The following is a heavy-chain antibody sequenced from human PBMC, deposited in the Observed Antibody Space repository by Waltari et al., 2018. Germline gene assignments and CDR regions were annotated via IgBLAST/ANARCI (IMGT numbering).Heavy chain of an antibody. V-gene: IGHV4-39*01. CDR2: IYYSGST. CDR3: ARTLVLSDAFDI. D-gene: IGHD6-6*01. Sequence: QLQLQESGPGLVKPSETLSLTCTVSGGPISSSTYYWGWIRQPPGKGLEWIGSIYYSGSTYYNPSLKSRVTISVDTSKNQFSLKLSSVTAADTAVYYCARTLVLSDAFDIWGQGTMVTVSS. CDR1: GGPISSSTYY. J-gene: IGHJ3*02.